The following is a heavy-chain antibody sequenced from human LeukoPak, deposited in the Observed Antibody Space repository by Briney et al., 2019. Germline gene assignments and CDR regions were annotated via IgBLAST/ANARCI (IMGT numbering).Heavy chain of an antibody. CDR3: ARGGDYCSSTSCYLSFYYYYYMDV. CDR2: MNPNSGNT. CDR1: GYTFTSYY. Sequence: ASVKVSCKASGYTFTSYYMHWVRQATGQGLEWMGWMNPNSGNTGYAQKFQGRVTMTRNTSISTAYMELSSLRSEDTAVYYCARGGDYCSSTSCYLSFYYYYYMDVWDKGTTVTISS. D-gene: IGHD2-2*01. J-gene: IGHJ6*03. V-gene: IGHV1-8*02.